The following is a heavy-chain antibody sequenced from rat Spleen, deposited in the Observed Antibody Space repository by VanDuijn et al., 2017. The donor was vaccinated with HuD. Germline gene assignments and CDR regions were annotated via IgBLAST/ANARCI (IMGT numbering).Heavy chain of an antibody. J-gene: IGHJ2*01. V-gene: IGHV5-31*01. CDR1: GFTFNNYW. CDR2: IISSGGTT. CDR3: ARHFMGITT. Sequence: EVQLVESGGGLVQPGRSLQLSCVASGFTFNNYWMTWIRQAPGKGLEWVATIISSGGTTYYPDSVKGRFTISRDNAKSTLYLQMDSLRSEDTATYYCARHFMGITTWGQGVMVTVSS. D-gene: IGHD1-9*01.